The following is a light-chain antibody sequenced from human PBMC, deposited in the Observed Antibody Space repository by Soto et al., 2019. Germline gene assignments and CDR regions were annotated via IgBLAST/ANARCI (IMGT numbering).Light chain of an antibody. CDR2: SAF. CDR3: QQYGNSPLT. Sequence: IVLTQSPATLSLSPGERATLSCRASQSVSSYLAWYQQKPGQAPRLLINSAFNRATGIPARFSGSGSGTDFTLTISSLEPEDFAVYHCQQYGNSPLTFGRGTKVDI. V-gene: IGKV3-11*01. CDR1: QSVSSY. J-gene: IGKJ4*01.